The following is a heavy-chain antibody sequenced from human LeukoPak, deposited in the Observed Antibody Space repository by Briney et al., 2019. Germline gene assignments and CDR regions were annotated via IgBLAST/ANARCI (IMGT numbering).Heavy chain of an antibody. Sequence: PGASLRLSCAASGFSFSNYAMHWVRQAPGKGLEYVSAISSNGGSTDYANSVKGRFTISRDNSKNTLYLQMGSLRAEDMAVYYCARGSSGGDYWGQGTLVTVSS. CDR2: ISSNGGST. CDR3: ARGSSGGDY. CDR1: GFSFSNYA. J-gene: IGHJ4*02. V-gene: IGHV3-64*01. D-gene: IGHD3-10*01.